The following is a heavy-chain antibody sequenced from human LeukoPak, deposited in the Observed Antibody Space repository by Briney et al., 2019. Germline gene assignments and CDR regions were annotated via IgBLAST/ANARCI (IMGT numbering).Heavy chain of an antibody. D-gene: IGHD3-22*01. CDR2: MYLSGST. Sequence: SETLSLTCTVSGDSINSLDLWSWVRQPPGKGLEWIGEMYLSGSTHSNPSVKSRVTISIDKSKNQFFLNLSSVTAADTAVYYCAGLVGRYSSGLYYYYFDYWGQGTLVTVSS. CDR3: AGLVGRYSSGLYYYYFDY. J-gene: IGHJ4*02. CDR1: GDSINSLDL. V-gene: IGHV4-4*02.